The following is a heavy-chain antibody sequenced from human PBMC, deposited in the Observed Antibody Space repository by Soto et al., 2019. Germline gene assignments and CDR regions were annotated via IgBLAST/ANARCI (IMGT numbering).Heavy chain of an antibody. Sequence: GASVKVSCKASGYAFTSYAMHWVRQAPGQRLEWMGWINAGNGNTKYSQKFQGRVTITRDTSASTAYMELSSLRSEDTAVYYCASRRITIFGVVPGGVDPWGQGTLVTVSS. V-gene: IGHV1-3*01. CDR3: ASRRITIFGVVPGGVDP. CDR2: INAGNGNT. CDR1: GYAFTSYA. J-gene: IGHJ5*02. D-gene: IGHD3-3*01.